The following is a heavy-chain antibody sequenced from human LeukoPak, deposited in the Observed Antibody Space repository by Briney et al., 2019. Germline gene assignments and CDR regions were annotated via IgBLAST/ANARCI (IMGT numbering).Heavy chain of an antibody. V-gene: IGHV4-4*02. CDR1: GGSISSSNW. Sequence: SGTLSLTCAVSGGSISSSNWWSWVRQPPGKGLEWIGEIYHSGSTNYNPSLKSRVTISVDTSKNQFSLKLSSVTAADTAVYYCASSGRVPTYYYYMDVWGKGTTVTVSS. D-gene: IGHD2-2*01. CDR2: IYHSGST. CDR3: ASSGRVPTYYYYMDV. J-gene: IGHJ6*03.